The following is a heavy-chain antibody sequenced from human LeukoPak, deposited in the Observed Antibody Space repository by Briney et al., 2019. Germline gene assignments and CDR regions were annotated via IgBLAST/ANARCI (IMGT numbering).Heavy chain of an antibody. CDR3: ARHYYDSSGYYTEYLQH. CDR1: GGSITSYY. Sequence: SETLSLTCTVSGGSITSYYWSWIRQPPGKGLEWIGYIYSSGTTNYNPSLKSRVTISVDTSKNQFSLKLSFVTAADTAVYYCARHYYDSSGYYTEYLQHWGQGTLVTVSS. CDR2: IYSSGTT. D-gene: IGHD3-22*01. J-gene: IGHJ1*01. V-gene: IGHV4-59*08.